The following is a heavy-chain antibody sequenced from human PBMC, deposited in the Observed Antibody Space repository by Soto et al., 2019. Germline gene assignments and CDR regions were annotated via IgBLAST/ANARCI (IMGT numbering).Heavy chain of an antibody. CDR2: INPSGGST. CDR1: GYTFTSYY. CDR3: ARDPPRIAAAGKREEFAFDI. D-gene: IGHD6-13*01. V-gene: IGHV1-46*01. Sequence: GASVKVSCKASGYTFTSYYMHWVRQAPGQGLEWMGIINPSGGSTSYAQKFQGRVTMTRDTSTSTVYMELSSLRSEDTAVYYCARDPPRIAAAGKREEFAFDIWGQGTMVTVSS. J-gene: IGHJ3*02.